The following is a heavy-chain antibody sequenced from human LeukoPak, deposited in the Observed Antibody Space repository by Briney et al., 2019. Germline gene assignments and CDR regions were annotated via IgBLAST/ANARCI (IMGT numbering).Heavy chain of an antibody. CDR3: ARADYVMGPDY. CDR1: GGSISSGGYY. Sequence: SETLSLTSTVSGGSISSGGYYWSWIRQHPGKGLEWIGYIYYSGSTYYNPSLKSRVTISIDTSKNQFSLKLSSVTAADTAVYYCARADYVMGPDYWGQGTLVTVSS. V-gene: IGHV4-31*03. CDR2: IYYSGST. D-gene: IGHD4-17*01. J-gene: IGHJ4*02.